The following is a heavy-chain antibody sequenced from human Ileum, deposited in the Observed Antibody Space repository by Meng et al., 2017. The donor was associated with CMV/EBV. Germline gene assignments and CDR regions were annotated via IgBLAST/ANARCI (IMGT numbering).Heavy chain of an antibody. Sequence: SGGSVSSGSYYWSWIRQPPGKGLEWIGYIYYSGSTNYNPSLKSRVTISVDMSKNQFSLKLSSVTAADTAVYYCARASPGWQQLKFDYWGQGTLVTVSS. J-gene: IGHJ4*02. CDR1: GGSVSSGSYY. CDR3: ARASPGWQQLKFDY. CDR2: IYYSGST. V-gene: IGHV4-61*01. D-gene: IGHD6-13*01.